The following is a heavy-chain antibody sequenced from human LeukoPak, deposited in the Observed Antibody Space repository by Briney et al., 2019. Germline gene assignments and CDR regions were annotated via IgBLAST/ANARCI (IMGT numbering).Heavy chain of an antibody. CDR1: GDSISTFY. CDR2: IYTSGST. V-gene: IGHV4-4*07. Sequence: SETLSLTCTVFGDSISTFYWSWIRQPAGKGLEWIGHIYTSGSTNYNPSLKSRVTMSVDTSKNQFFLKLSSVTAADTAVYYCARDVVAAVGSFDYWGQGILVTVSS. J-gene: IGHJ4*02. CDR3: ARDVVAAVGSFDY. D-gene: IGHD6-13*01.